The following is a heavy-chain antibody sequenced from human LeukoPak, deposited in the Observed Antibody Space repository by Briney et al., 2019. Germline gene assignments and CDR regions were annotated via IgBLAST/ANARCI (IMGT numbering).Heavy chain of an antibody. V-gene: IGHV1-18*01. Sequence: GATVKVYCKASGYIFFNYGINWVRQAPGQSLEWMGWISPNNGNTDFAQNFQDRVTMTTDASTSTVYMELRSLRSDDTAMYYCARGLPIPSRSWYPFDPWGQGTLVTVSS. D-gene: IGHD6-13*01. J-gene: IGHJ5*02. CDR3: ARGLPIPSRSWYPFDP. CDR2: ISPNNGNT. CDR1: GYIFFNYG.